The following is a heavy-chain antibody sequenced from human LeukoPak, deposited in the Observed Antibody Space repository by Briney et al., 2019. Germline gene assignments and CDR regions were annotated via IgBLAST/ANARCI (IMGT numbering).Heavy chain of an antibody. D-gene: IGHD6-13*01. CDR1: GFTFDDYA. Sequence: PGRSLRLSCAASGFTFDDYAMHWVRQAPGKGLEWVSGISWNSGSIGYADSVKGRFTISRDNAKNSLYPQMNSLRAEDTALYYCAKGEDSSWSTLLDYWGQGTLVTVSS. V-gene: IGHV3-9*01. J-gene: IGHJ4*02. CDR3: AKGEDSSWSTLLDY. CDR2: ISWNSGSI.